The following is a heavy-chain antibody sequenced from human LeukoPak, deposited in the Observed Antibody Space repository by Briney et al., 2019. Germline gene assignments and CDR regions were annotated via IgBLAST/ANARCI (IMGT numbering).Heavy chain of an antibody. Sequence: GGSLRLSCAASGFTFSSYAMHWVRQAPGKGLEWVAVISYDGSNKYYADSVKGRFTISRDTSKNTLYLQMNSLRAEDTAVYYCAKDGGTRGYSGYDFYGFDYWGQGTLVTVSS. J-gene: IGHJ4*02. V-gene: IGHV3-30-3*01. CDR3: AKDGGTRGYSGYDFYGFDY. D-gene: IGHD5-12*01. CDR2: ISYDGSNK. CDR1: GFTFSSYA.